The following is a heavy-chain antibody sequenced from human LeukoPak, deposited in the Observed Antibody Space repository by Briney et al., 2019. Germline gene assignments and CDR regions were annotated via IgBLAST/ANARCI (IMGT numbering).Heavy chain of an antibody. V-gene: IGHV4-59*01. J-gene: IGHJ4*02. CDR2: IYYSGST. CDR3: ARAAGVLRYFDWLSI. CDR1: GGSISSYY. D-gene: IGHD3-9*01. Sequence: NSSETLSLTCTVSGGSISSYYWSWIRQPPGKGLEWIGYIYYSGSTNYNPSLKSRVTISVDTSKKQFSLKLSSVTAADTAVYYCARAAGVLRYFDWLSIWGQGTLVTVSS.